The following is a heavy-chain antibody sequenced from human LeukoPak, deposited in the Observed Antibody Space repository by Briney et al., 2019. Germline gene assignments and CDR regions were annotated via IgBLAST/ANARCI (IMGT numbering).Heavy chain of an antibody. J-gene: IGHJ6*02. CDR1: GFSFSTYA. CDR2: IGSSGDSI. Sequence: GGSLRLSCAASGFSFSTYAMNWVRQAPGKGLEWVAYIGSSGDSIYYADSVKGRFTISRDNAKNSLYLQMNSLRAEDTAVYYCARDLRSGRAGSGPMDVWGQGTTVTVSS. D-gene: IGHD3-10*02. CDR3: ARDLRSGRAGSGPMDV. V-gene: IGHV3-48*04.